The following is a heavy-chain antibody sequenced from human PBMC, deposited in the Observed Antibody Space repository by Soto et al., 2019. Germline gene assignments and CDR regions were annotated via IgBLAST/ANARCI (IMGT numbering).Heavy chain of an antibody. CDR1: GFTFSSYS. D-gene: IGHD1-7*01. CDR2: ISSSSSYI. V-gene: IGHV3-21*01. Sequence: GGSMRLSCAASGFTFSSYSMNWVRQAPGKGLEWVSSISSSSSYIYYADSVKGRFTISRDNAKNSLYLQMNSLRAEDTAVYYCARSGTTFQADYWGQGTLVTVSS. CDR3: ARSGTTFQADY. J-gene: IGHJ4*02.